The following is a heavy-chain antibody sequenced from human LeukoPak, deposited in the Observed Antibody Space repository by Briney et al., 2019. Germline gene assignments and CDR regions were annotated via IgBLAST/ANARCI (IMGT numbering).Heavy chain of an antibody. CDR2: IIPIFGIA. D-gene: IGHD6-13*01. CDR1: GGTFSSYA. J-gene: IGHJ4*02. Sequence: ASVKVSCKASGGTFSSYAISWVRQAPGQGLEWMGRIIPIFGIANYAQKFQGRVTITADKSTSTAYMGLSSLRSEDTAVYYCAKHSSSWYEFDYWGQGTLVTVSS. CDR3: AKHSSSWYEFDY. V-gene: IGHV1-69*04.